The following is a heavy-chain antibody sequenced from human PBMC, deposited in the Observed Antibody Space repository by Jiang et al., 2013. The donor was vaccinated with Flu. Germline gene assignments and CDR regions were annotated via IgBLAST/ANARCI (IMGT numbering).Heavy chain of an antibody. Sequence: VSGGSISSGDYSGPGSPAPREGPGVDWVQYYSGNSYHNPSLKSRVTISVDTSKNQFSLELSSVTAADTAVYYCARGGRLTLNWFDPWGQGTLVTVSS. CDR2: YYSGNS. J-gene: IGHJ5*02. V-gene: IGHV4-30-4*08. CDR3: ARGGRLTLNWFDP. CDR1: GGSISSGDYS.